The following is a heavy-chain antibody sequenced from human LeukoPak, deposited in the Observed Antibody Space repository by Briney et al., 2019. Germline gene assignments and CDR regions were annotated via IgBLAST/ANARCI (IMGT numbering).Heavy chain of an antibody. V-gene: IGHV3-9*01. CDR2: ISWNSGSI. CDR1: GFTFDDYA. D-gene: IGHD3-16*01. J-gene: IGHJ4*02. CDR3: AKDPPHVSWLFDY. Sequence: GGSLRLSCAASGFTFDDYAMHWVRQAPGKGLEWVSGISWNSGSIGYADPVKGRFTISRDNAKNSLYLQMNSLRAEDTAVYYCAKDPPHVSWLFDYWGQGTLVTVSS.